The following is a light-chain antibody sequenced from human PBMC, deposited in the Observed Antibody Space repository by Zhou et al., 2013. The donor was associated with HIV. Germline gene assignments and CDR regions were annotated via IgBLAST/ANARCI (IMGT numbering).Light chain of an antibody. CDR2: KAS. CDR3: QQYNTYPYT. CDR1: QSISSW. V-gene: IGKV1-5*03. Sequence: DIQMTQSPSTLPASVGDRVTITCRASQSISSWLAWYQQKPGKAPKLLIYKASSLESGVPSRFSGSGSGTEFTLTISSLPPDDFATYYCQQYNTYPYTFGQGTKLEIK. J-gene: IGKJ2*01.